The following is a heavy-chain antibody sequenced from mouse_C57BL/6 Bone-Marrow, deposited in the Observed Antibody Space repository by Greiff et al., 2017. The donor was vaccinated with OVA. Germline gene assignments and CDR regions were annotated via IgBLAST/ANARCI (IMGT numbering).Heavy chain of an antibody. CDR3: ASAVFAY. CDR2: IDPSDSYT. V-gene: IGHV1-50*01. Sequence: VQLKESGAELVKPGASVKLSSKASGFTFTSYWMQWVKQRPGQGLEWIGEIDPSDSYTNYNQKFKGKATLTVDTSSSTAYMQLSSLTSEGSAVFYCASAVFAYWGQGTLVTVSA. J-gene: IGHJ3*01. CDR1: GFTFTSYW.